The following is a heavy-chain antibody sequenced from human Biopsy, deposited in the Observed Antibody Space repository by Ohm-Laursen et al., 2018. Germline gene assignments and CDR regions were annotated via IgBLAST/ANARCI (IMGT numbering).Heavy chain of an antibody. CDR3: ARHSLDDFWSGAHYYFDY. J-gene: IGHJ4*02. Sequence: TLSLTCTVSGGSISSSSYFWGWIRQTPGKGLEWIGSMSYGESARYLPSLKSRVTLSVDTSKNQLSLSLSSVTAADTAVYYCARHSLDDFWSGAHYYFDYWGLGTLVTVSS. D-gene: IGHD3-3*01. CDR1: GGSISSSSYF. V-gene: IGHV4-39*01. CDR2: MSYGESA.